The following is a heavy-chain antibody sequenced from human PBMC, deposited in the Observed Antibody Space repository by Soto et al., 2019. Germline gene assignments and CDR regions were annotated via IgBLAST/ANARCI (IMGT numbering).Heavy chain of an antibody. CDR3: ARGGDMEAAVAKSQYYYGMDF. Sequence: SARHETGKGLEWMGWINGGNGHTRYSQKFKDRVTISRDTPASTAYMELSGLRSEDTAVYYCARGGDMEAAVAKSQYYYGMDFWGQGTTVTVSS. CDR2: INGGNGHT. J-gene: IGHJ6*02. D-gene: IGHD6-13*01. V-gene: IGHV1-3*01.